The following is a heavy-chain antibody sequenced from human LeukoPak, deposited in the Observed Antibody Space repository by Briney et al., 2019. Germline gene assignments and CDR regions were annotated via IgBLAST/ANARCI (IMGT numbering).Heavy chain of an antibody. CDR1: GFTFSSYS. D-gene: IGHD3-22*01. CDR2: ISSSNSYI. J-gene: IGHJ4*02. CDR3: ARDNPYYYDSSGYQFDY. Sequence: NSGGSLRLSCAASGFTFSSYSMNWVRQAPGKGLEWVSSISSSNSYIYYADSVKGRFTISRDNAKNSLYLQMNSLRAEDTAVYYCARDNPYYYDSSGYQFDYWGQGTLVTVSS. V-gene: IGHV3-21*01.